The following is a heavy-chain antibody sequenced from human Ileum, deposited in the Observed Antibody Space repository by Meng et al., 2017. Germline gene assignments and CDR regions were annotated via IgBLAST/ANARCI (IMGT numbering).Heavy chain of an antibody. D-gene: IGHD3-16*01. Sequence: QLHLQGSGPGLVKPSETLSLTCTFSGGSISSNNYNWGWIRQPPGKGLEWIASIYHSGTSYYNPSLKSRVTILIDTSKNHFSLRLNSVTAADTAVYYCARDGGYCLESWGQGTLVTVSS. CDR1: GGSISSNNYN. CDR2: IYHSGTS. CDR3: ARDGGYCLES. J-gene: IGHJ4*02. V-gene: IGHV4-39*07.